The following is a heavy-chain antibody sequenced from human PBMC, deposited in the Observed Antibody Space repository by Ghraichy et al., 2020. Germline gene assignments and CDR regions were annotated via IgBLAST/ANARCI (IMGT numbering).Heavy chain of an antibody. Sequence: GESLNISCKGSGYSFTSYWIGWVRQMPGKGLEWMGIIYPGDSDTRYSPSFQGQVTISADKSISTAYLQWSSLKASDTAMYYCARGGYCSGGSCYSPYYYGMDVWGQGTTVTVSS. V-gene: IGHV5-51*01. CDR3: ARGGYCSGGSCYSPYYYGMDV. CDR2: IYPGDSDT. J-gene: IGHJ6*02. D-gene: IGHD2-15*01. CDR1: GYSFTSYW.